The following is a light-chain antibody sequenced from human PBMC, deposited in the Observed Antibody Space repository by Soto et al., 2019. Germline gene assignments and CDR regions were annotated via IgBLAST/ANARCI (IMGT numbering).Light chain of an antibody. Sequence: QSVLTQPPSASGTPGQRVTISCSGSSSNIGRNTVKWYRQLPGTAPKLLIGSSDQRPSGVPDRFSASQSGTSASLAISGLQSEDEADYICAAWDDSLNAWAFGEGTKLTVL. CDR2: SSD. V-gene: IGLV1-44*01. CDR1: SSNIGRNT. CDR3: AAWDDSLNAWA. J-gene: IGLJ3*02.